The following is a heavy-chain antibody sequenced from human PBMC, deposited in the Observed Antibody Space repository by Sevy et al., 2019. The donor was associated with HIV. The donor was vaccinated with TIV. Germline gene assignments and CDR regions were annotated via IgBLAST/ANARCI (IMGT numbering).Heavy chain of an antibody. J-gene: IGHJ6*01. Sequence: GGSLRLSCAASGFTFSSYVMHWVRQAPGKGLEWVALIWYDGTIKYYADSVKGRFTISRDNSKNTLYLQMDGLRAEDTALYYCARDDEPDYYCFDMDLWGQGTTVTVSS. CDR3: ARDDEPDYYCFDMDL. CDR1: GFTFSSYV. CDR2: IWYDGTIK. V-gene: IGHV3-33*08.